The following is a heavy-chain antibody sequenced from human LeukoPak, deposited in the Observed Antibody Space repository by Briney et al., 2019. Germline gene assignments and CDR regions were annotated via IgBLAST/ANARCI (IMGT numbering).Heavy chain of an antibody. CDR2: LSSSGADT. V-gene: IGHV3-23*01. D-gene: IGHD4-17*01. J-gene: IGHJ4*02. Sequence: GGSLRLSCAASGFPFSSDAMSWVRQAPGKGLEWVSSLSSSGADTYYADSVKGRFTSSRDNSKNTLYLQMRSQRVEDTAVYYCAKGSRSTVTTSYFDYWGQGTPVTVSS. CDR1: GFPFSSDA. CDR3: AKGSRSTVTTSYFDY.